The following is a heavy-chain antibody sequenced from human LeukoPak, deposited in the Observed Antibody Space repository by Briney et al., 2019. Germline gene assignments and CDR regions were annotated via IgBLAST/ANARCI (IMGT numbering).Heavy chain of an antibody. J-gene: IGHJ4*02. CDR1: GFTFSSHW. Sequence: GGSLRLSCGGSGFTFSSHWMSWVRQAPGKGLEWVANIKHDGSEKYYVGSVKGRFTVSRDNAKNSLYLQMNSLRAEDTAVYYCAREEVTTNYWGQGTLVTVSS. D-gene: IGHD1-1*01. V-gene: IGHV3-7*05. CDR2: IKHDGSEK. CDR3: AREEVTTNY.